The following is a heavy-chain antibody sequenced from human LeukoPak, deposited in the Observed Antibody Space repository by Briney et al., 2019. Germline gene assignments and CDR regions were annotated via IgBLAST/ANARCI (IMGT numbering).Heavy chain of an antibody. CDR1: GGSISSSSYY. V-gene: IGHV4-39*01. D-gene: IGHD1-26*01. CDR3: ARQDVKVGAPPFDF. Sequence: SETLSLTCTVSGGSISSSSYYRGWIRQPPGKGLEWIGSIYYSGKTYYNPSLKSRVSISIDTSKNQFSLKLSSVTAADTAVYYCARQDVKVGAPPFDFWGQGTLVTVSS. CDR2: IYYSGKT. J-gene: IGHJ4*02.